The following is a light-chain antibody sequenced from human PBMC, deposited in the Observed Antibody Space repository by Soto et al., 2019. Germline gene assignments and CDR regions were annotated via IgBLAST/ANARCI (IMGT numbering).Light chain of an antibody. J-gene: IGKJ1*01. CDR1: QIISSY. V-gene: IGKV1-39*01. CDR3: QQRGT. Sequence: LRVTQSQSFLYPAVGDSVIITSRASQIISSYLNWYQQKPGKAPKLLIYAASSLQSGVPSRFSGSGSGTDFTLTISSLQPEDFATYYCQQRGTFGQGTKVEIK. CDR2: AAS.